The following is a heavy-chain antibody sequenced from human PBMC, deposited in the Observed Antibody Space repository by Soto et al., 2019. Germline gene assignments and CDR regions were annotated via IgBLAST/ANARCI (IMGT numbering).Heavy chain of an antibody. Sequence: GGSLRLSCAASGFSFRNYNLHWVRQAPGKGLEWVAVVSHDGVNKHYAESVKGRLSISRDSSRDTLYLQMNSPRAEDTAVYYCAKGDYYDSSGLDFDYWGQGTLVTVSS. CDR2: VSHDGVNK. CDR3: AKGDYYDSSGLDFDY. D-gene: IGHD3-22*01. V-gene: IGHV3-30-3*01. CDR1: GFSFRNYN. J-gene: IGHJ4*02.